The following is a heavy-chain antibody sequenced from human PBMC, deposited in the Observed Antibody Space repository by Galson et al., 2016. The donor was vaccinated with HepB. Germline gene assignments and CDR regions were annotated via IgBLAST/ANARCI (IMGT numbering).Heavy chain of an antibody. CDR1: GGTFSTYT. CDR2: IIPIVGVG. CDR3: ARGGTYTNPSYHYMDV. J-gene: IGHJ6*03. D-gene: IGHD3-16*01. V-gene: IGHV1-69*02. Sequence: SVKVSCKASGGTFSTYTITWVRQAPGQGLEWMGRIIPIVGVGNIALRFQGRVTITADKSTNTAYMELSSLRSEDTAVYFCARGGTYTNPSYHYMDVWGRGTTVTVSS.